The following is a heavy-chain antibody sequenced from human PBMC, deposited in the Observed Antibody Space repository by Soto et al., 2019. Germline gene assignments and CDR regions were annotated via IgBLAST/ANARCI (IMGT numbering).Heavy chain of an antibody. CDR2: ISAYNGNT. J-gene: IGHJ6*03. CDR1: GYTFTSNA. V-gene: IGHV1-18*01. CDR3: AREELRGAAAGTSSDYMDV. D-gene: IGHD6-13*01. Sequence: ASVKVSSKASGYTFTSNAITFVRQAPGQRPEWMGWISAYNGNTNYAQKLQGRVTMTTDTSTSTAYMELRSLRSDDTAVYYCAREELRGAAAGTSSDYMDVWGKGTTVPVSS.